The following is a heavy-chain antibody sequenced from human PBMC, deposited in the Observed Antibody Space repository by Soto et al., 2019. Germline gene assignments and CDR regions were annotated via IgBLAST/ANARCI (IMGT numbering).Heavy chain of an antibody. V-gene: IGHV4-59*13. Sequence: PSETLSLTCTVSGSSISSYYWSWIRQPPGKGLEWIGYIYYSGSTNYNPSLKSRVTISVDTSKNQFSLKLSSVTAADTAVYYCARRAYDSSGYYDYWGQGTLVTVSS. CDR1: GSSISSYY. CDR3: ARRAYDSSGYYDY. D-gene: IGHD3-22*01. CDR2: IYYSGST. J-gene: IGHJ4*02.